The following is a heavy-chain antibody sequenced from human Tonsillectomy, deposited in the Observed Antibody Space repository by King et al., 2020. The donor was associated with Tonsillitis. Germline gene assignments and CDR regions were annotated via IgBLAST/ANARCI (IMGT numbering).Heavy chain of an antibody. CDR2: INHSGTT. CDR3: ARSRPQDIVPTMDLDY. V-gene: IGHV4-34*01. CDR1: GGSFSGYY. J-gene: IGHJ4*02. D-gene: IGHD5-12*01. Sequence: VQLQQWGAGLLKPSETLSLTCAVYGGSFSGYYWTWIRQPPGKGLEWIGEINHSGTTNCNPSLKSRVIISVDTPKNHFSLYLSSVTAADPAVYYCARSRPQDIVPTMDLDYWGQGILVTLSS.